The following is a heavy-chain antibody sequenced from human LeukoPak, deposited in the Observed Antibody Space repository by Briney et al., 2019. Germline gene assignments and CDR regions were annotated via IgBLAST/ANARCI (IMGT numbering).Heavy chain of an antibody. CDR3: ARGLRGRTSH. J-gene: IGHJ3*01. Sequence: SETLSLTCAVYGGSFSGYYWSWIRQPPGKGLEWIGEINHSGSTNYNPSLKSRVTISVDTFKNQFSLKLSSVTAADTAVYYCARGLRGRTSHWGQGTMVTVSS. V-gene: IGHV4-34*01. CDR2: INHSGST. D-gene: IGHD5-12*01. CDR1: GGSFSGYY.